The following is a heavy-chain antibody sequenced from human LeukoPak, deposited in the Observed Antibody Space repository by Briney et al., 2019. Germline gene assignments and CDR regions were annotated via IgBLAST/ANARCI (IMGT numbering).Heavy chain of an antibody. Sequence: VASVKVSCKASGYTFTSYYMHWVRQAPGQGLEWMGIINPSGGSTSYAQKFQGRVTMTRDTSTSTVYMELSSLRSEDTAVYYCARDGVVRKGYYGMDVWGQGTTVTVSS. CDR1: GYTFTSYY. CDR3: ARDGVVRKGYYGMDV. CDR2: INPSGGST. V-gene: IGHV1-46*01. D-gene: IGHD3-3*01. J-gene: IGHJ6*02.